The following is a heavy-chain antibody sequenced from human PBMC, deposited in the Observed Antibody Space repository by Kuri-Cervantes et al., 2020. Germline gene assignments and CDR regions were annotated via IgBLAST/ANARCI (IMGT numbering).Heavy chain of an antibody. CDR1: GFPFGAYA. J-gene: IGHJ4*02. D-gene: IGHD1-20*01. CDR3: ARDINWIFDY. V-gene: IGHV3-30-3*01. CDR2: ISYDGSNK. Sequence: LSLTCAASGFPFGAYAMHWVRQAPGKGLEWVAVISYDGSNKYYADSVKGRFTISRDNSKNTLYLQMNSLRAEDTAVYYCARDINWIFDYWGQGTLVTVSS.